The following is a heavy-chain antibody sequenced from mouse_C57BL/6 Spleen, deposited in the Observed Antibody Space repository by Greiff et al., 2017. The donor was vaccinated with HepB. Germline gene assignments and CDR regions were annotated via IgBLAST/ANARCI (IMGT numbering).Heavy chain of an antibody. V-gene: IGHV3-6*01. CDR3: ARGFITTVYYFDY. J-gene: IGHJ2*01. CDR1: GYSITSGYY. D-gene: IGHD1-1*01. Sequence: VQLKESGPGLVKPSQSLSLTCSVTGYSITSGYYWNWIRQFPGNKLEWMGYISYDGSNNYNPSLKNRISITRDTSKNQFFLKLNSVTTEDTATYYCARGFITTVYYFDYWGQGTTLTVSS. CDR2: ISYDGSN.